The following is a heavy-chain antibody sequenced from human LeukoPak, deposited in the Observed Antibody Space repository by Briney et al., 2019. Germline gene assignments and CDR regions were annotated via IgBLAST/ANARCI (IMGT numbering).Heavy chain of an antibody. Sequence: GESLKISCKCSGYSFPGYWIGWVRQMPGKGLEWMGFIYPGDSDTRYSPSFQGQVTISADKSISTAYLQWRSLKASDTAMYYCARRHKYSSGWSHYFDYWGQGTLVTVSS. CDR3: ARRHKYSSGWSHYFDY. J-gene: IGHJ4*02. CDR1: GYSFPGYW. V-gene: IGHV5-51*01. D-gene: IGHD6-19*01. CDR2: IYPGDSDT.